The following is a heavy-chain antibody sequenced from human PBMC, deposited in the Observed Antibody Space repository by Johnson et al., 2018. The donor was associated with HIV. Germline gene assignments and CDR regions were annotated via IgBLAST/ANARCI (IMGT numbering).Heavy chain of an antibody. CDR2: ISGSGGRP. Sequence: VLLVESGGGVVRPGRSLRLSCAASGFTFADYAMHWVRQAPGKGLEWVSAISGSGGRPYYADSVKGRFTISSDNSKNTLYLQMNSLSAEDTAVYYCARDPSPIVGATYAFDIWGQGTMVTVSS. D-gene: IGHD1-26*01. V-gene: IGHV3-23*04. CDR3: ARDPSPIVGATYAFDI. CDR1: GFTFADYA. J-gene: IGHJ3*02.